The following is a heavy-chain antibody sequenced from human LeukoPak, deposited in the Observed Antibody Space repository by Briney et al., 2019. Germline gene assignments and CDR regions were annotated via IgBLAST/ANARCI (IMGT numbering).Heavy chain of an antibody. V-gene: IGHV1-69*13. J-gene: IGHJ4*02. CDR1: GGTFSSFT. CDR3: ARESFSGSDGLGHYYFDY. CDR2: IIPIFDTP. D-gene: IGHD1-26*01. Sequence: GASVKVSCKASGGTFSSFTITWVRQAPGQGLEWMGGIIPIFDTPTYAQKFQGRVTITADESTSTAYLELSSLRSEDTAVYYCARESFSGSDGLGHYYFDYWGQGTLVTVSS.